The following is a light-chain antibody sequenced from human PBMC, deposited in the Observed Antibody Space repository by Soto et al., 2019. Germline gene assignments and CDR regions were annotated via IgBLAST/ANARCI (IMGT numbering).Light chain of an antibody. J-gene: IGKJ1*01. Sequence: EIVLTQSPATLSVSPGERVTLSCRASQSVDINLAWYQQKPGQAPRLLIYGASTRATDIPARFSGSGSGTEFTLTISSLQSEDFAVYYCQQYNNWPPWTFGQGTKVDIK. CDR2: GAS. V-gene: IGKV3-15*01. CDR3: QQYNNWPPWT. CDR1: QSVDIN.